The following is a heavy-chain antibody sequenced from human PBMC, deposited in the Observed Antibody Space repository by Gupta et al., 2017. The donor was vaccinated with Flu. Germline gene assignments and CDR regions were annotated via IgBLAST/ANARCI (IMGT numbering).Heavy chain of an antibody. CDR1: GSSSSHAY. J-gene: IGHJ3*02. D-gene: IGHD3-10*01. CDR3: TTDSSGGNTFDI. V-gene: IGHV3-15*01. CDR2: LKREGDGGTA. Sequence: EGQLVESGGGLVKPGGPLRLSCAASGSSSSHAYMNWVPQAPGKGLDGVGRLKREGDGGTADNAAPIKGRFGISGGDSRNTLWLQVTSLRTGDTAVYYCTTDSSGGNTFDIWGQGAPVTVSA.